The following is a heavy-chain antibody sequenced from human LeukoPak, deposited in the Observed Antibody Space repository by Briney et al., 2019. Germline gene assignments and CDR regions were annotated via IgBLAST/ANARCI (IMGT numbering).Heavy chain of an antibody. CDR3: ARGVEVVTAIVYYYYYGMDV. J-gene: IGHJ6*02. CDR2: IIPIFGTA. Sequence: SVKVSCKASGGTFSSYAISWVRQAPGQGLEWMGGIIPIFGTANYAQKFQGRVTITADESTSTAYMELSSLRSEDAAVYYCARGVEVVTAIVYYYYYGMDVWGQGTTVTVSS. V-gene: IGHV1-69*13. CDR1: GGTFSSYA. D-gene: IGHD2-21*02.